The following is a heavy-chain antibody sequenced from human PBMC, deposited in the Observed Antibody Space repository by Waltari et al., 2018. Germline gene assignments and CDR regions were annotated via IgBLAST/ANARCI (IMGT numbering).Heavy chain of an antibody. V-gene: IGHV4-59*11. Sequence: QVQLQESGPGLVKPSETLSLTCTVSGGSISSHYWSWIRQPPGKGLEWIGYIYYSGSTNYNPSLMSRVTISVDTSKNQFSLKLSSVTAADTAVYYCARGNGSGKNWFDPWGQGTLVTVSS. CDR3: ARGNGSGKNWFDP. CDR1: GGSISSHY. D-gene: IGHD3-10*01. J-gene: IGHJ5*02. CDR2: IYYSGST.